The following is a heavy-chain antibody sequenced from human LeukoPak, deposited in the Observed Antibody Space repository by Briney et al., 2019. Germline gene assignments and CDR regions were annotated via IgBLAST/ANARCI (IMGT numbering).Heavy chain of an antibody. V-gene: IGHV1-46*01. CDR1: GYPFTSSY. Sequence: APVKVSCKASGYPFTSSYMNWVRQAPGQGLEWMGIINPSGGSTRYAQKFQGRVTMTRDTSTSTVYMELSSLRSEDTAVYYCARGWFGELSPLDYWGQGTLVTVSS. CDR2: INPSGGST. J-gene: IGHJ4*02. CDR3: ARGWFGELSPLDY. D-gene: IGHD3-10*01.